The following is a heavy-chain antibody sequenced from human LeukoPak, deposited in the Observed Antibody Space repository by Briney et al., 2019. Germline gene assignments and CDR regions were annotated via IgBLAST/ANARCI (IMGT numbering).Heavy chain of an antibody. CDR3: ALRRDGILSFDY. J-gene: IGHJ4*02. CDR2: IYYSGST. CDR1: GGSISSYY. Sequence: SETLSLTCTVSGGSISSYYWSWIRQPPGKGLEWIGYIYYSGSTNYNPSLKSRVTISVDTSKNQFSLKLSSVTAADTAVYYCALRRDGILSFDYWGQGTLVTVSS. V-gene: IGHV4-59*01. D-gene: IGHD5-24*01.